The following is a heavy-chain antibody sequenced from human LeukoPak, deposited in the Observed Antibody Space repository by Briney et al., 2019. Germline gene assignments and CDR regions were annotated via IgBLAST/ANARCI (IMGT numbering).Heavy chain of an antibody. V-gene: IGHV3-23*01. J-gene: IGHJ4*02. CDR1: GFTFSSYA. Sequence: GGSLRLSCAASGFTFSSYAMSWVRQAPGKGLEWVSAISGSGGSTYYADSMKGRFTISRDNSKNTLYLQMNSLRAEDTAVYYCANSHHHPQGVMFFDYWGQGTLVTVSS. CDR2: ISGSGGST. D-gene: IGHD3-16*01. CDR3: ANSHHHPQGVMFFDY.